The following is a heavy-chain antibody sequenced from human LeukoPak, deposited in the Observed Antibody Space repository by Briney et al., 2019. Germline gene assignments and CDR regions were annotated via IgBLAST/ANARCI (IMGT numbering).Heavy chain of an antibody. D-gene: IGHD1-26*01. CDR3: AKDQYRSPED. CDR2: ISYDGGNK. V-gene: IGHV3-30-3*01. J-gene: IGHJ4*02. CDR1: GFTFSGYA. Sequence: GTSLRLSCAASGFTFSGYAMYWVRQAPGKGLEWVALISYDGGNKYYADSVKGRFTISRDNSKNTLYLQMNSLRPEDTAMYYRAKDQYRSPEDWGQGTLVTVSS.